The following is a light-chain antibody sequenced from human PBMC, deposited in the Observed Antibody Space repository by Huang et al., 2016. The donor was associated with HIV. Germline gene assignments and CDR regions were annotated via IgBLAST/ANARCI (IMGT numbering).Light chain of an antibody. CDR3: QQSYSTPLT. CDR2: AAS. J-gene: IGKJ4*01. Sequence: DIQMTQSPSSLSASVGDRVTITCRASQSISSYLNCYQQKPGKAPKLLIYAASSLQSGVPSRFSGSGSVTDFTITISSLQPEDFATYYGQQSYSTPLTFGGGTKVEIK. CDR1: QSISSY. V-gene: IGKV1-39*01.